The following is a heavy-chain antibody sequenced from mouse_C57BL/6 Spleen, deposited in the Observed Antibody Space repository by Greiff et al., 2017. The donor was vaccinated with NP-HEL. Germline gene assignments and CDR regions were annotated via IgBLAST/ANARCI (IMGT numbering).Heavy chain of an antibody. CDR3: ARDDYWYFDV. J-gene: IGHJ1*03. CDR1: GYSITSGYD. Sequence: DVQLQESGPGMVKPSQSLSLTCTVTGYSITSGYDWHWIRHFPGNKLEWMGYISYSGSTNYNPSLKSRISITHDTSKNHFFLKLNSVTTEDTATYYCARDDYWYFDVWGTGTTVTVSS. V-gene: IGHV3-1*01. CDR2: ISYSGST.